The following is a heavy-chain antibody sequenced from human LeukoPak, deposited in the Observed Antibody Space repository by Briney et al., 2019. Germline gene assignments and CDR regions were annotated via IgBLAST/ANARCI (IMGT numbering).Heavy chain of an antibody. CDR3: ARARGGVVD. CDR1: GGSFSGYS. J-gene: IGHJ4*02. D-gene: IGHD2-15*01. CDR2: IYHSGST. Sequence: SETLSLTCAVYGGSFSGYSWSWIRQPPGKGLEWIGYIYHSGSTYYNPSLKSRVTISVDRSKNQFSLKLSSVTAADTAVYYCARARGGVVDWGQGTLVTVSS. V-gene: IGHV4-30-2*01.